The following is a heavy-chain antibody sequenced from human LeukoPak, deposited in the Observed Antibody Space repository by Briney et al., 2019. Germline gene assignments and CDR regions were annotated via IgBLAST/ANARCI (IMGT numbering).Heavy chain of an antibody. V-gene: IGHV2-70*04. Sequence: SGPALVQPTQTLTLTCTFSGFPLTTRGMRVSWIRQTPGKALEWLARIDWDDDKFYSPSLKTRLTISKDTSKNQVVLTMTNMDPVDTGTYYCARISTYCYAVNCFFEYWGQGTLVTVSS. CDR3: ARISTYCYAVNCFFEY. J-gene: IGHJ4*02. CDR2: IDWDDDK. D-gene: IGHD2-21*01. CDR1: GFPLTTRGMR.